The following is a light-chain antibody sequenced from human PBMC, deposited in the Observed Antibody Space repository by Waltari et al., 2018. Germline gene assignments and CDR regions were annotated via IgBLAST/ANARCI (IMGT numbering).Light chain of an antibody. CDR2: ATF. CDR1: QDIVTW. CDR3: QQAKQFPLT. J-gene: IGKJ4*01. Sequence: DIQMTQSPSFVSASVGDRVTITCRASQDIVTWLAWYQQKPGQAPTPLIYATFILQTGVPARFSGSGSGTDVTLTISGLQPEDSANYYCQQAKQFPLTFGGGTHVEIK. V-gene: IGKV1-12*01.